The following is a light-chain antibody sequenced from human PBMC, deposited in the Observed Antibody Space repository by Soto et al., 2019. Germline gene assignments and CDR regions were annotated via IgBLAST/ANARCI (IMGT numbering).Light chain of an antibody. CDR3: QHRRNWPLT. Sequence: EIVLTQSPGTLSLSPGETATLSCRASQSVNNQLAWYQQKPGQAPRLLIYDASTRATGIPARISGSGSGVDFTLTISSLEPEDFAVYYCQHRRNWPLTFGGGTKVEIK. CDR1: QSVNNQ. CDR2: DAS. V-gene: IGKV3-11*01. J-gene: IGKJ4*01.